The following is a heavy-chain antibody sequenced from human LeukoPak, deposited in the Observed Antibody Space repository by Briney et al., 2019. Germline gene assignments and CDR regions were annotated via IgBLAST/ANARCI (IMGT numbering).Heavy chain of an antibody. V-gene: IGHV3-11*01. Sequence: GGSLRLSCAASGFTFSDYYMSWIRQAPEKGLEWLSYISPSGGTIYYTDSVKGRFTMSRDNAQNALYLQMNSLRAEDTAVYYCAREKRTEWTTGAFDMWGQGTMVIVSS. CDR1: GFTFSDYY. CDR3: AREKRTEWTTGAFDM. J-gene: IGHJ3*02. D-gene: IGHD3-3*01. CDR2: ISPSGGTI.